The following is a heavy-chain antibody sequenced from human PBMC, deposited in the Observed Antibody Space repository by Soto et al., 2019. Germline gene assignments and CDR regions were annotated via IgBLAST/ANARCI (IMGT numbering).Heavy chain of an antibody. CDR3: ARVYVWGSYRYKQNFDY. CDR2: ISAYNGNT. V-gene: IGHV1-18*04. J-gene: IGHJ4*02. D-gene: IGHD3-16*02. Sequence: ASVKVSCKASGYTFTSYGISWVRQAPGQGLEWMGWISAYNGNTNYAQKLQGRVTMTTDTSTSTAYMELRSLRSDDTAVYYCARVYVWGSYRYKQNFDYWGQGTLVTVSS. CDR1: GYTFTSYG.